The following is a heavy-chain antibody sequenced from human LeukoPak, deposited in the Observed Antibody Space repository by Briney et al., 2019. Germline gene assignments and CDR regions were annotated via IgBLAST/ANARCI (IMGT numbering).Heavy chain of an antibody. D-gene: IGHD3-10*01. V-gene: IGHV4-39*07. CDR2: INHSGST. Sequence: PSETLSLTCTVSGGSISSSSYYWSWIRQPPGKGLEWIGEINHSGSTNYNPSLKSRVTISVDTSKNQFSLKLSSVTAADTAVYYCARLAWNSYYYGSGSYYKSQIDYWGQGTLVTVSS. CDR1: GGSISSSSYY. CDR3: ARLAWNSYYYGSGSYYKSQIDY. J-gene: IGHJ4*02.